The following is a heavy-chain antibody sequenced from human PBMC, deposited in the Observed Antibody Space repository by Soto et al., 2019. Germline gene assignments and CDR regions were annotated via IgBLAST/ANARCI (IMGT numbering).Heavy chain of an antibody. CDR1: GFTFSSYW. CDR2: IKQDGSKK. V-gene: IGHV3-7*03. Sequence: GGSLRLSCAASGFTFSSYWMSWVRQAPGKGLEWVANIKQDGSKKYYVDSVKGRFTISRDNAKNSLYLQMNSLRAEDTAVYYCAKDADIPMVVVTQKAGDYFDYWGQGTLVTVSS. D-gene: IGHD2-21*02. CDR3: AKDADIPMVVVTQKAGDYFDY. J-gene: IGHJ4*02.